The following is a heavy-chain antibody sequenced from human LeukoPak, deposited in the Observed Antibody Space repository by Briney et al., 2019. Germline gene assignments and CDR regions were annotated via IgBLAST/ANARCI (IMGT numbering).Heavy chain of an antibody. Sequence: GGSLRLSCAASGFTFSTYWMHWVRQGPGKALVWVSIISSDGSTTKYVDSVKGRFTISRDNAKNTLYLQMNSLRAEDTAVYYCARGYSFSLDSWGQGTLVTVSS. D-gene: IGHD5-18*01. CDR1: GFTFSTYW. CDR2: ISSDGSTT. CDR3: ARGYSFSLDS. V-gene: IGHV3-74*03. J-gene: IGHJ4*02.